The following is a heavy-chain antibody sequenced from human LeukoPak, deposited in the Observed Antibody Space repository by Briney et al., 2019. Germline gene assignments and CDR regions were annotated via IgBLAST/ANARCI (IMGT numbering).Heavy chain of an antibody. Sequence: SESLSLTCAVSGGSTSSSSYYWGWIRQPPGKGLEWVERIYYRGSTYYNPYLKSGITISLDTSKNQFSLKLSSVTAADTAVYYCARYDMVRGVDAFDIWGQGTMVTVSS. CDR2: IYYRGST. CDR1: GGSTSSSSYY. D-gene: IGHD3-10*01. J-gene: IGHJ3*02. CDR3: ARYDMVRGVDAFDI. V-gene: IGHV4-39*07.